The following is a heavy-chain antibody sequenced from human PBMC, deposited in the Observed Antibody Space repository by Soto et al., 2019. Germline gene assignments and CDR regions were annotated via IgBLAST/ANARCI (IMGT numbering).Heavy chain of an antibody. J-gene: IGHJ6*02. Sequence: GGSLRLSCAASGFTFSSYGMHWVRQAPGKGLEWVAVIWYDGSNKYYADSVKGRFTISRDNSKNTLYLQMNSLRAEDTAVYYCARALAALSSNRSAYYYYGMAVWGQGTTVTVSS. V-gene: IGHV3-33*01. CDR2: IWYDGSNK. CDR1: GFTFSSYG. D-gene: IGHD6-13*01. CDR3: ARALAALSSNRSAYYYYGMAV.